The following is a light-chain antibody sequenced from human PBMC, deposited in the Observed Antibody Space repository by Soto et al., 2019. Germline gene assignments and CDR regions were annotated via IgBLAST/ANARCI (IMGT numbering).Light chain of an antibody. CDR1: QSVGSNY. V-gene: IGKV3-20*01. J-gene: IGKJ1*01. CDR3: QQYITAPET. Sequence: EIVLTQSPGTLSLSPGERATLSCRASQSVGSNYLAWYQQKPGQAPRLLIYGASSRATGTPDRFSGSGSGTDFTLTISRLEPEDFAVYHCQQYITAPETFDQGTKVEIK. CDR2: GAS.